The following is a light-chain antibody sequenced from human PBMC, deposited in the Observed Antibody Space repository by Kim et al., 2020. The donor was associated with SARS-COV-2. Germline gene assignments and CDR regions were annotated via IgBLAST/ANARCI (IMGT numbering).Light chain of an antibody. CDR1: QRISSY. Sequence: DIQMTQSPSSLSASVGDRVTITCRASQRISSYLNWYQQQPGKAPKLLIYAASSLQSGVPSRFSGSGSGTDFTLTISSLQPEDFATYYCHQILTTPLLTFREVTKVDIK. CDR2: AAS. CDR3: HQILTTPLLT. J-gene: IGKJ4*01. V-gene: IGKV1-39*01.